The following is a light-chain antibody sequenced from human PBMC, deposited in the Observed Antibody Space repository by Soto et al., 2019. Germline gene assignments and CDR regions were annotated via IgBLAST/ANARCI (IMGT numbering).Light chain of an antibody. CDR1: QSISRW. Sequence: DIQMTQSPSTLSASVGDRVTITCRASQSISRWLAWYQQKPGKAPNLLIFDASRLESGVPSRFSGSGSGTEFTLTISSLQTDDFATYFCQQYNNAWTFGQGTKVEIK. CDR3: QQYNNAWT. J-gene: IGKJ1*01. CDR2: DAS. V-gene: IGKV1-5*01.